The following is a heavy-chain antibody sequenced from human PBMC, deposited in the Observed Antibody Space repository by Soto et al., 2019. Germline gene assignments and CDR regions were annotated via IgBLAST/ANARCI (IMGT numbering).Heavy chain of an antibody. V-gene: IGHV3-48*03. J-gene: IGHJ6*02. Sequence: GGSLRLSCATSGFTFSSYEMNWVRQAPGKGLEWVSYISSSGSTIYYADSVKGRFTISRDNAKNSLYLQMDSLRAEDTAVYYCARDQEAGSFFPYFYGMDVWGQGTTVTV. CDR1: GFTFSSYE. CDR2: ISSSGSTI. D-gene: IGHD6-13*01. CDR3: ARDQEAGSFFPYFYGMDV.